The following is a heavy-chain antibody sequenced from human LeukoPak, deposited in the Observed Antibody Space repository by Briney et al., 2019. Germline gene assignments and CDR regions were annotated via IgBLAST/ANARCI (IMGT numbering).Heavy chain of an antibody. V-gene: IGHV3-66*01. CDR2: IYSGGST. D-gene: IGHD6-13*01. J-gene: IGHJ5*02. CDR3: AKVPDSSSWYVWFDP. Sequence: PGGSLRLSCAASGFTVSSNYMSWVRQAPGKGLEWVSVIYSGGSTYYADSVKGRFTISRDNSKNTLYLQMNSLRAEDTAVYYCAKVPDSSSWYVWFDPWGQGTLVTVSS. CDR1: GFTVSSNY.